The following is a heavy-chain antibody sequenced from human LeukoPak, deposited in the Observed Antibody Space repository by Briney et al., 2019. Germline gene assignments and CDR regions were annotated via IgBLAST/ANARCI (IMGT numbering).Heavy chain of an antibody. V-gene: IGHV1-2*02. J-gene: IGHJ3*02. CDR3: ASEGSTASGQDWYAFDI. CDR1: GCTFRDYY. D-gene: IGHD5-12*01. Sequence: ASVRVSCKASGCTFRDYYVQWVRQVPGQGLEWVGWMYFNSGATRYAPKFQGRVTLTGDTSINTVYMELVSLGSDDTVMYYCASEGSTASGQDWYAFDIWGQETMVTVSS. CDR2: MYFNSGAT.